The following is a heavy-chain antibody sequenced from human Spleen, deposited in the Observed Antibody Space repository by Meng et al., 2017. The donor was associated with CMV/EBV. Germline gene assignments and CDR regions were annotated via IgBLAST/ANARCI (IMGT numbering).Heavy chain of an antibody. Sequence: SLKISCAASGFTFSSYSMNWVRQAPGKGLEWVSGISWNSGSIGYADSVKGRFTISRDNAKNSLYLQMNSLRAEDTAVDYCARAHSSSWYKYYYYGMDVWGQGTTVTVSS. CDR3: ARAHSSSWYKYYYYGMDV. CDR1: GFTFSSYS. D-gene: IGHD6-13*01. V-gene: IGHV3-9*01. CDR2: ISWNSGSI. J-gene: IGHJ6*02.